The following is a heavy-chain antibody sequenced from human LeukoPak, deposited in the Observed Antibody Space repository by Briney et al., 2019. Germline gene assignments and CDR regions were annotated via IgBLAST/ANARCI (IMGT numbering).Heavy chain of an antibody. V-gene: IGHV3-9*03. Sequence: GGSLRLSCAASGFTFDDYAMHWVRQAPGKGLEWVSGISWNSGSIGYADSVKGRFTISRDNAKNSLYLQMNSLRAEDMALYYCAKESSGSYQALDYWGQGTLVTVS. J-gene: IGHJ4*02. CDR2: ISWNSGSI. D-gene: IGHD1-26*01. CDR1: GFTFDDYA. CDR3: AKESSGSYQALDY.